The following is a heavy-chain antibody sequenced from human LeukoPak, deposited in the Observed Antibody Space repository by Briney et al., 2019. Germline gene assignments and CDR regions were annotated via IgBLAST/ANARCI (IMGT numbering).Heavy chain of an antibody. CDR3: ARSLFGDGYNFDY. Sequence: ASVKVSCMASGGTFSSYAISWVRQAPGQGLEWMGGIIPIFGTANYAQKFQGRVTITADESTSTAYMELSSLRSEDTAVYYCARSLFGDGYNFDYWGQGTLVTVSS. CDR2: IIPIFGTA. CDR1: GGTFSSYA. V-gene: IGHV1-69*01. J-gene: IGHJ4*02. D-gene: IGHD5-24*01.